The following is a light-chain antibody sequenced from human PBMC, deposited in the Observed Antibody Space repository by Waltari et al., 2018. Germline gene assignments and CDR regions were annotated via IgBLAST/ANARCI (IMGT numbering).Light chain of an antibody. CDR2: LGS. V-gene: IGKV2-28*01. CDR1: QSLLHSNGYNY. J-gene: IGKJ5*01. Sequence: DIVMTQSPLSLPVTPGEPASISCRSSQSLLHSNGYNYLDWYLQKPGQSPQILIYLGSNRASGVPDRFVGSGSGTDFTLHISRVEAEDAGVYYCMEALQSVTFGQGTRLEIK. CDR3: MEALQSVT.